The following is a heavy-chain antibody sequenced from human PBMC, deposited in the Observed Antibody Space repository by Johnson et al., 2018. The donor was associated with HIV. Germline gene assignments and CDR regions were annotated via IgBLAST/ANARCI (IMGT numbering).Heavy chain of an antibody. Sequence: QVQLVESGGGLEQPGGSLRLSCAASGFTLSCFVMRRVRQAPGKGLEWVAVISYDGSNKYYADSVKGRFTISRDNSKNTLYLQMNSLGAEDTAVYYCAGGYYDSIGLDAFDIWGQGTMVTVSS. J-gene: IGHJ3*02. CDR2: ISYDGSNK. CDR3: AGGYYDSIGLDAFDI. V-gene: IGHV3-30-3*01. CDR1: GFTLSCFV. D-gene: IGHD3-22*01.